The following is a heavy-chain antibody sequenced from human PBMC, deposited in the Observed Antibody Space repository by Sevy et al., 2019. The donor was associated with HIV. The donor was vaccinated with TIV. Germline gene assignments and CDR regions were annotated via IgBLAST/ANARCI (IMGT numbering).Heavy chain of an antibody. J-gene: IGHJ5*02. CDR3: AKGRADRSITRVRGVIPGWFDP. CDR1: GFTFSSYA. Sequence: GGSLRLSCAASGFTFSSYAMSWVRQAPGKGLEWVSAISGSGGSTYYADSVKGRFTISRDNSKNTLYLQMNSLRAEDTAVYYCAKGRADRSITRVRGVIPGWFDPWGQGTLVTVSS. V-gene: IGHV3-23*01. D-gene: IGHD3-10*01. CDR2: ISGSGGST.